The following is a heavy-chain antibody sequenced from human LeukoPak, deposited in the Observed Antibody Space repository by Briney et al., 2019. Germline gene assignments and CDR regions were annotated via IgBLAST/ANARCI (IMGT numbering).Heavy chain of an antibody. J-gene: IGHJ4*02. Sequence: PGGSLRLSCAASGFTFSSYEMNWVRQAPGKGLEWVSYISSSGSTIYYADSVKGRFTISRDNAKNSLYLQMNSLRAEDTAVYYCARHYYGSGSYLGTADYGGQGTLVTVSS. D-gene: IGHD3-10*01. CDR2: ISSSGSTI. CDR3: ARHYYGSGSYLGTADY. CDR1: GFTFSSYE. V-gene: IGHV3-48*03.